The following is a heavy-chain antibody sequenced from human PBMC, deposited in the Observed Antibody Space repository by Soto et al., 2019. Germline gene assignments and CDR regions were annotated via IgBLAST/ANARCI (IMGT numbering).Heavy chain of an antibody. D-gene: IGHD6-6*01. CDR2: NYYSGIT. CDR3: ARGSSIAGLYYGMDV. J-gene: IGHJ6*02. Sequence: QVQLQESGPGLVKPSQTLSLTCTVSGGSISSGGYYWTWIRQHPGKGLEWIGYNYYSGITYYNPSLESRVTMSLDTSKNQFSLKLSSVTAADTAVYYCARGSSIAGLYYGMDVWGRGPTVTVSS. CDR1: GGSISSGGYY. V-gene: IGHV4-31*03.